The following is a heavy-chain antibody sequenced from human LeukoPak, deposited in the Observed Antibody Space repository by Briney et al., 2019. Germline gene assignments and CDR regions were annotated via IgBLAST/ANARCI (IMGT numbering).Heavy chain of an antibody. Sequence: PSETLPVTCTVSGGSISNYYWTWIRQPAGKGLEWIGRIHSSGSTNYNPSLKARVTMSVDTSKNQFSLKVTSVTAADTAVYYCARVRATSGTTDYWGQGALVTVSP. CDR2: IHSSGST. CDR3: ARVRATSGTTDY. CDR1: GGSISNYY. V-gene: IGHV4-4*07. J-gene: IGHJ4*02. D-gene: IGHD1/OR15-1a*01.